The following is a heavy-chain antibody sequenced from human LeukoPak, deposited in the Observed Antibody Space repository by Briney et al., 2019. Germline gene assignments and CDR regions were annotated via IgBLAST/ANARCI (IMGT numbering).Heavy chain of an antibody. Sequence: GGSLRLSCAASGFTFDDYAMHWVRQAPGKGLEWVSTSNWNGGSTGYADSVKGRFTISRDNAKNSLYLQMNSLRAEDTALYYCARVSDISVAAYFDYWGQGPLVTVSS. V-gene: IGHV3-20*04. CDR3: ARVSDISVAAYFDY. J-gene: IGHJ4*02. CDR1: GFTFDDYA. CDR2: SNWNGGST. D-gene: IGHD6-19*01.